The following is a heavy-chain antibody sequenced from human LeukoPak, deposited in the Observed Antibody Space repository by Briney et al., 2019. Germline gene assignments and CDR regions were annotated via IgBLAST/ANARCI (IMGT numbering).Heavy chain of an antibody. J-gene: IGHJ4*02. Sequence: ASVKVSCKASGYTFTGYYVHWVRQAPGQGLEWMGGINPNSGGTNYAQKFQGRVTMTRDTSISTAYMELSRLRSDDTAVYYCARQHDYGDYSFGYWGQGTLVTVSS. V-gene: IGHV1-2*02. CDR2: INPNSGGT. CDR1: GYTFTGYY. CDR3: ARQHDYGDYSFGY. D-gene: IGHD4-17*01.